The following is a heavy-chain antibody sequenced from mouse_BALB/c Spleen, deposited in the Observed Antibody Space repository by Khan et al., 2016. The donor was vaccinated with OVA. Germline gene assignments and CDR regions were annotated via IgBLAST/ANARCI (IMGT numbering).Heavy chain of an antibody. CDR2: ISSGGSYT. CDR3: ARDYYGSSDEDY. J-gene: IGHJ2*01. V-gene: IGHV5-9-3*01. D-gene: IGHD1-1*01. CDR1: GFTFNSYA. Sequence: VELVESGGGLVKPGGSLKLSCAASGFTFNSYAMSWVRQTPEKRLEWVATISSGGSYTYSPDSVKGRFTISRDNAKNILYLQMSSLRSEYTAMYYCARDYYGSSDEDYWGQGTTLTVSS.